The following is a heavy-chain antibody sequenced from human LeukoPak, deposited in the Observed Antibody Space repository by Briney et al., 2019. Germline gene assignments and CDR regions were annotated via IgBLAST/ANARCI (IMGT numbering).Heavy chain of an antibody. V-gene: IGHV4-61*05. Sequence: SETLSLTCTVSGGSISSSSYYWGWIRQPPGKGLEWIGRIYTSGSTNYNPSLKSRVTMSVDTSKNQFSLKLSSVTAADTAVYYCARDPIWSGYPIGLDDAFDIWGQGTMVTVSS. CDR1: GGSISSSSYY. CDR3: ARDPIWSGYPIGLDDAFDI. J-gene: IGHJ3*02. D-gene: IGHD3-3*01. CDR2: IYTSGST.